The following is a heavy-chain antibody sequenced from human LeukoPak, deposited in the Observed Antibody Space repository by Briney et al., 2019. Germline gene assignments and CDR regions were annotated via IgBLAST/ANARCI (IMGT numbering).Heavy chain of an antibody. CDR2: MYYSGNT. CDR1: GASISRSGYY. Sequence: MASETLSLTCTVSGASISRSGYYWGWIRQPPGKGLEWVGSMYYSGNTYYNPSLKSRVIISADTSKNQFSLNLSSVTAADTALYYCANSYCSSTNCYHFDYWGQGTLVTVSS. V-gene: IGHV4-39*01. D-gene: IGHD2-2*01. CDR3: ANSYCSSTNCYHFDY. J-gene: IGHJ4*02.